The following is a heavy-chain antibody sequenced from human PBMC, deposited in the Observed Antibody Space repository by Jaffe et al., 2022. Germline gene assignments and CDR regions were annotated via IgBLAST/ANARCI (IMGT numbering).Heavy chain of an antibody. CDR2: IYHSGST. V-gene: IGHV4-38-2*01. CDR3: ARRTSLAYCGGDCYYNWFDP. J-gene: IGHJ5*02. CDR1: GYSISSGYY. Sequence: QVQLQESGPGLVKPSETLSLTCAVSGYSISSGYYWGWIRQPPGKGLEWIGSIYHSGSTYYNPSLKSRVTISVDTSKNQFSLKLSSVTAADTAVYYCARRTSLAYCGGDCYYNWFDPWGQGTLVTVSS. D-gene: IGHD2-21*02.